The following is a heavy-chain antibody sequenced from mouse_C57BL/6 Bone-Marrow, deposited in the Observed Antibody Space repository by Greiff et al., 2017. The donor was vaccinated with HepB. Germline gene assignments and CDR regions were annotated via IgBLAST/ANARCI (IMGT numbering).Heavy chain of an antibody. J-gene: IGHJ4*01. D-gene: IGHD2-4*01. Sequence: EVKLQESGPELVKPGASVKIPCKASGYTFTDYNMDWVKQSHGKSLEWIGDITPNNGGTIYNQKFKGKATLTVDKSSSTAYMELRSLTSEDTAVYYCAREGLRRGMDYWGQGTSVTVSS. CDR1: GYTFTDYN. CDR2: ITPNNGGT. CDR3: AREGLRRGMDY. V-gene: IGHV1-18*01.